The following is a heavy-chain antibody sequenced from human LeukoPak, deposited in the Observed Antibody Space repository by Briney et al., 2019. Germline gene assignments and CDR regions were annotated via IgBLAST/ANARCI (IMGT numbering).Heavy chain of an antibody. V-gene: IGHV4-59*01. D-gene: IGHD2-15*01. CDR1: GRSISSYY. Sequence: SETLSLTCTVSGRSISSYYWSWIRQPPGKGLEWIGYIYYSGSTNYNPSLKSRVTISVDTSKNQFSLKLSSVTAADTAVYYCATLSVVAATRSDAFDIWGQGTMVTVSS. CDR2: IYYSGST. J-gene: IGHJ3*02. CDR3: ATLSVVAATRSDAFDI.